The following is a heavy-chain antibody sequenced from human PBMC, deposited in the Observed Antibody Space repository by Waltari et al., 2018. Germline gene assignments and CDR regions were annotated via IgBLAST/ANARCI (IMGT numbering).Heavy chain of an antibody. CDR2: IYHSGST. CDR1: GYSISSGYY. Sequence: QVQLQESGPGLVKPSETLSLTCAVSGYSISSGYYWGWIRQPPGKGLEWIGSIYHSGSTYDNPSHKSRVTISVDRSKNQFSLKLSSVTAADTAVYYCARHGGGAVAATGWFDPWGQGTLVTVSS. V-gene: IGHV4-38-2*01. CDR3: ARHGGGAVAATGWFDP. J-gene: IGHJ5*02. D-gene: IGHD6-19*01.